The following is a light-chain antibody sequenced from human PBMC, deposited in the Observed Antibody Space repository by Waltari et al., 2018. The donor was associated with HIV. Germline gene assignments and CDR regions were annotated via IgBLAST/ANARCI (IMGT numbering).Light chain of an antibody. CDR2: EVN. J-gene: IGLJ2*01. V-gene: IGLV2-14*01. Sequence: QSALTQPASVSGSPGQSITISCTGTSSDVGAYNHISWFQQHPGKVPKFIIFEVNKRPSGVSNRFSGSKSGNTASLTISGLQAEDEADYYCSSYTTRSTLVFGGGTKLTVL. CDR1: SSDVGAYNH. CDR3: SSYTTRSTLV.